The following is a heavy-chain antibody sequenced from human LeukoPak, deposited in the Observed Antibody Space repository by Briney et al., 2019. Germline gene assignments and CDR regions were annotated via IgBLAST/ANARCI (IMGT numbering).Heavy chain of an antibody. J-gene: IGHJ4*02. V-gene: IGHV5-51*01. Sequence: GESLKISCKGSGYSFTTYWIGWVRQMPGKGLEWMGIIYPGDSDTRYSPSFRGQVTISTDKSISTAYLQWSSLKASDTAMYYCARHRTIAATATNYDYWGQGTLVTVSS. D-gene: IGHD6-6*01. CDR2: IYPGDSDT. CDR1: GYSFTTYW. CDR3: ARHRTIAATATNYDY.